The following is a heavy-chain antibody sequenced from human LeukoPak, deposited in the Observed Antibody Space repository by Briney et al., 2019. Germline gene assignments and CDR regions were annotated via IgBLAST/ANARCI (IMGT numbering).Heavy chain of an antibody. D-gene: IGHD3-3*01. CDR3: ARDSYDFWSGSYYYYGMDV. J-gene: IGHJ6*02. CDR2: IYTSGRT. Sequence: SQTLSLTCTVTGGSISSGSYYWSWIRQPAGKGLEWIGRIYTSGRTNYNPSLKSRVTISVDTSKNQFSLKLSSVTAADTAVYYCARDSYDFWSGSYYYYGMDVWGQGTTVTVSS. V-gene: IGHV4-61*02. CDR1: GGSISSGSYY.